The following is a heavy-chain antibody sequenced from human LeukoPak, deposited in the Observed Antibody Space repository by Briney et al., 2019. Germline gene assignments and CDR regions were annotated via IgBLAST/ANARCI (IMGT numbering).Heavy chain of an antibody. D-gene: IGHD5-18*01. CDR2: IYTSGST. CDR3: AGERRSSDTSMAPFDY. V-gene: IGHV4-4*07. J-gene: IGHJ4*02. Sequence: SETLSLTCSVSDCSITRYYARWIRQPAGKGLEWIGRIYTSGSTNYNPSLKSRVTMSVDTSKNQFSLKLSSVAAAETAVYHCAGERRSSDTSMAPFDYWGQGTLVTVSS. CDR1: DCSITRYY.